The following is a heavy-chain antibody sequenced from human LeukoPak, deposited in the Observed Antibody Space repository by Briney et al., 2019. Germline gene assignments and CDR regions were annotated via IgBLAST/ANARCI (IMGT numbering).Heavy chain of an antibody. CDR3: ASRKDSSSWYYFDY. CDR1: GYTFTGYY. CDR2: INPNSGGT. D-gene: IGHD6-13*01. J-gene: IGHJ4*02. Sequence: ASVKVSCKASGYTFTGYYMHWVRQAPGQGLEWMGWINPNSGGTSYAQKFQGRVTMTRDTSITTSYMELSSLRSDDTAVYYCASRKDSSSWYYFDYWGQGTLVTVSS. V-gene: IGHV1-2*02.